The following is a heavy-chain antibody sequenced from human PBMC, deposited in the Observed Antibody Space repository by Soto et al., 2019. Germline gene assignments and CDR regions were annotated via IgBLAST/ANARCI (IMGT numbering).Heavy chain of an antibody. Sequence: QMQLVQSGTEVKKPGSSVKVSCKASGGTFSSYALSWVRQAPGQGLEWMGGIIPMFGTADYSQKFQGRVTITSEEYTTTAHMELRSLRSDDSAVYYCARDDATYCGGDCYRYFFYGLDVWGQGTTVTVSS. J-gene: IGHJ6*02. V-gene: IGHV1-69*01. D-gene: IGHD2-21*02. CDR2: IIPMFGTA. CDR1: GGTFSSYA. CDR3: ARDDATYCGGDCYRYFFYGLDV.